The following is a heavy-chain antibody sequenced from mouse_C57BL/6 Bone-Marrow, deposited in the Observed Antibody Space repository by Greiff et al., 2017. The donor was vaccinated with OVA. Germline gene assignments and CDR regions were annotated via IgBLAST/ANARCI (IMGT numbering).Heavy chain of an antibody. CDR3: ARSMGYYDYDDWYFDV. V-gene: IGHV1-52*01. Sequence: QVQLKQPGAELVRPGSSVKLSCKASGYTFTSYWMHWVKQRPIQGLEWIGNIDPSDSETHYNQQFKDKATLTVDKSSSTAYMQLSSLTSEDSAVYYCARSMGYYDYDDWYFDVWGTGTTVTVSS. CDR1: GYTFTSYW. D-gene: IGHD2-4*01. CDR2: IDPSDSET. J-gene: IGHJ1*03.